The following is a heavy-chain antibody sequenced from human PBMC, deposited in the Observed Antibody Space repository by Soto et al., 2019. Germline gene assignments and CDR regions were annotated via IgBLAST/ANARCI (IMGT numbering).Heavy chain of an antibody. J-gene: IGHJ6*02. CDR2: INPNSGGT. CDR3: ARAGGSGKYYYYGMDV. V-gene: IGHV1-2*04. Sequence: ASVKVSCKASGYTFTGYYMHWVRQAPGQGLEWMGWINPNSGGTNYAQKFQGWVTMTRDTSISTAYMELSRLRSDDTAVYYCARAGGSGKYYYYGMDVWGQGTTVTVSS. CDR1: GYTFTGYY. D-gene: IGHD3-10*01.